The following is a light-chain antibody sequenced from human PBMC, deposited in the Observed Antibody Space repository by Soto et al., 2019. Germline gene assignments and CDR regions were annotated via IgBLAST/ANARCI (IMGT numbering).Light chain of an antibody. J-gene: IGKJ1*01. CDR2: DAS. V-gene: IGKV3-11*01. Sequence: EIVLTQSPATLSLSLGESATLSCRASQSVSSYLAWYQQKPGQGPRLLIYDASNRATGVSARFSGSGYGTDCSITISSLEPDDFAVYYCHQRSSWPRGTFGQGTKVEIK. CDR3: HQRSSWPRGT. CDR1: QSVSSY.